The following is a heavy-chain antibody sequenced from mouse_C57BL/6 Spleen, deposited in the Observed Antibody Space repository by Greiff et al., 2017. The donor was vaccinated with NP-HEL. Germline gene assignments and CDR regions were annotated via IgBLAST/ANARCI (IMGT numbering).Heavy chain of an antibody. D-gene: IGHD1-1*01. CDR2: INPNNGGT. J-gene: IGHJ2*01. CDR3: AREYGSSYLDY. CDR1: GYTFTDYN. V-gene: IGHV1-22*01. Sequence: EVQLQQSGPELVKPGASVKMSCKDSGYTFTDYNMHWVKQSHGKSLEWIGYINPNNGGTSYNQKFKGKATLTVNKSSSTAYMELRSLTSEDSAVYYCAREYGSSYLDYWGQGTTLTVSS.